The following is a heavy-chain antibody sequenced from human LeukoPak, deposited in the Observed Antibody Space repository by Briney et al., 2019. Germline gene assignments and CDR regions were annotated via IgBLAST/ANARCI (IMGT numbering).Heavy chain of an antibody. J-gene: IGHJ3*02. CDR3: ARVVDWLDAFDI. CDR2: INPNSGGT. Sequence: GASVKVSCKASGGTFSSYAISWVRQASGQGLEWMGWINPNSGGTNYAQKFQGRVTMTRDTSISTAYMELSRLRSDDTAVYYCARVVDWLDAFDIWGQGTMVTVSS. CDR1: GGTFSSYA. D-gene: IGHD3-9*01. V-gene: IGHV1-2*02.